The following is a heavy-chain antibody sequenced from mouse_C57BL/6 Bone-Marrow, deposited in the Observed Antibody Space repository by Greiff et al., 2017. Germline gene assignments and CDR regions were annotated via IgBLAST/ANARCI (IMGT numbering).Heavy chain of an antibody. CDR1: GFTFSSYG. D-gene: IGHD1-3*01. Sequence: EVQLVESGADLVKPGGSLKLSCAASGFTFSSYGMSWVRQTPDKRLEWVATISSGGSDTYYPDNVKGRFTISRDKAKSTLYLQMSSLKSEDTAVYYCARLKGYFDYWGQGTTLTVSS. CDR2: ISSGGSDT. CDR3: ARLKGYFDY. J-gene: IGHJ2*01. V-gene: IGHV5-6*01.